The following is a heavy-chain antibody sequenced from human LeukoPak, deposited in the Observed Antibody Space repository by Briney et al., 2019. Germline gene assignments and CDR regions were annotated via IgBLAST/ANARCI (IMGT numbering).Heavy chain of an antibody. CDR3: DGQSFNSMRDYLDS. CDR1: GFDFSTYA. CDR2: IGGGDT. Sequence: GGSLRLSCAASGFDFSTYAMSWVRQAPGKGPEWVSGIGGGDTHYADSVKGRFTISRDNSKSTVELHMSSLRVEDTAVYSKDGQSFNSMRDYLDSWGRGTLVTVSS. J-gene: IGHJ4*02. V-gene: IGHV3-23*01.